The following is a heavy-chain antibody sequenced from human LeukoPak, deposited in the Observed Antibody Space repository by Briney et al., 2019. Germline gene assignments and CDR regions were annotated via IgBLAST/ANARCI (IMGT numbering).Heavy chain of an antibody. CDR1: EFTFSRYW. D-gene: IGHD3-22*01. CDR3: VRDSSASY. Sequence: GGSLRLSCAASEFTFSRYWMQWVRQAPGKGLVCVSRINSDGTITNYADSVKGRFTISRDNAKNTLYLQMNSLRAEDTAVYYCVRDSSASYWGQGTLVTVS. J-gene: IGHJ4*02. V-gene: IGHV3-74*01. CDR2: INSDGTIT.